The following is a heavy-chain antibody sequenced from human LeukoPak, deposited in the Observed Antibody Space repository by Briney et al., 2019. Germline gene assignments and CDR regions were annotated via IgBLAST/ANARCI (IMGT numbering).Heavy chain of an antibody. D-gene: IGHD3-16*02. CDR1: GITFSRYS. V-gene: IGHV3-21*01. CDR2: ISIGSTYI. J-gene: IGHJ2*01. Sequence: GGSLRLSCAASGITFSRYSMNWVRQAPGKGLEWVSSISIGSTYIYYADSVKGRFTISRDNAKNSLYLQMNSLRAEDTAVYYCVGSDTIGYTPREWDYWYFDLWGCGTLVTVSS. CDR3: VGSDTIGYTPREWDYWYFDL.